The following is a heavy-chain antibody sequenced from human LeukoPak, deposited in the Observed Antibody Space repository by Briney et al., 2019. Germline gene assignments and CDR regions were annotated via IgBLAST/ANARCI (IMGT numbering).Heavy chain of an antibody. CDR3: ARGTKGGIVGATGAFDI. Sequence: ASVKVSCKASGGTFSSYAISWVRQAPGQGLEWMGRIIPIFGTANYAQKFQGRVTITTDESTSTAYMELSSLRSEDTAVYYCARGTKGGIVGATGAFDIWGQGTVVTVSS. D-gene: IGHD1-26*01. CDR1: GGTFSSYA. J-gene: IGHJ3*02. CDR2: IIPIFGTA. V-gene: IGHV1-69*05.